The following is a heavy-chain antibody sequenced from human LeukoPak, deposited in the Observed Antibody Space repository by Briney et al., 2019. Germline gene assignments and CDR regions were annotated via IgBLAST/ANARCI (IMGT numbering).Heavy chain of an antibody. CDR1: GFTFSSYA. V-gene: IGHV3-64*01. CDR2: ISSNGGST. D-gene: IGHD2-2*01. Sequence: GGSLRLSCAASGFTFSSYAMHWVRQAPGKGLEYVSAISSNGGSTYYANSVKGRFTISRDNSKNTLYLQMGSLRAEDTAVYYCARLSDTEGSSTSYRASDIWGQGTLVTVSS. J-gene: IGHJ3*02. CDR3: ARLSDTEGSSTSYRASDI.